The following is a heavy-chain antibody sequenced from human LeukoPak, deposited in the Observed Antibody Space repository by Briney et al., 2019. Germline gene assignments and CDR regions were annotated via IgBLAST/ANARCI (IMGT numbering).Heavy chain of an antibody. J-gene: IGHJ4*02. CDR2: ISSSSSYI. Sequence: GGSLRLSCAASGFTFSSYSMNWVRQAPGKGLEWVSSISSSSSYIYYADSVKGRFTISRDNAKNSLYLQMNSLRAEDTAVYYCARDGYDYYDGSGRYYFDYWGQGTLVTVSS. CDR3: ARDGYDYYDGSGRYYFDY. V-gene: IGHV3-21*01. D-gene: IGHD3-22*01. CDR1: GFTFSSYS.